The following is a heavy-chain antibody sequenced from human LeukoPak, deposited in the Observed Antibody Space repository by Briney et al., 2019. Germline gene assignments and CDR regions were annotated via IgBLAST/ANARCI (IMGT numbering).Heavy chain of an antibody. J-gene: IGHJ4*02. D-gene: IGHD5-18*01. CDR2: MNPSGGST. V-gene: IGHV1-46*01. Sequence: ASVKVSCKASGYTFTCYYMQWVRQAPGQGLEWMGIMNPSGGSTSNAQKYQGRVTMTRDTSTSTVYMELSSLRSEDTAVYYCARGGMGIQLWSFDYWGQGTLVTVSS. CDR1: GYTFTCYY. CDR3: ARGGMGIQLWSFDY.